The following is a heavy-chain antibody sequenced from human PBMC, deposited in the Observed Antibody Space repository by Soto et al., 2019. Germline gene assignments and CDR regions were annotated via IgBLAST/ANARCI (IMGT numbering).Heavy chain of an antibody. Sequence: SVKVSCKASGGTFGSQGIAWVRQAPGQGLEWMGGFIAMLGTPTYAKKVQGRATISADESLTSSYLELRSLRSEDTGVYFCARGAMANFDYWGQGTVVTV. CDR2: FIAMLGTP. J-gene: IGHJ4*02. CDR3: ARGAMANFDY. V-gene: IGHV1-69*13. CDR1: GGTFGSQG. D-gene: IGHD5-18*01.